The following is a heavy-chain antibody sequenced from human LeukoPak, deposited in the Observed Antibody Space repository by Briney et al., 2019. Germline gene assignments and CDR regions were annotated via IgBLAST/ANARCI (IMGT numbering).Heavy chain of an antibody. CDR1: GYTFTSYD. D-gene: IGHD6-6*01. Sequence: ASVKVSCKASGYTFTSYDINWVRQATGQGLEWMGWMNPNSGNTGYAQKFQGRVTMTRNTSISTAYMELSSLRSEDTAVYYCARVDGESSSSFHWGQGTLVTVSS. J-gene: IGHJ4*02. CDR2: MNPNSGNT. CDR3: ARVDGESSSSFH. V-gene: IGHV1-8*01.